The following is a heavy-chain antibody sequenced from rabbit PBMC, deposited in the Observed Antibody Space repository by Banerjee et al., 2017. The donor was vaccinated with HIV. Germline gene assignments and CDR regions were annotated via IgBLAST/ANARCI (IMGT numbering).Heavy chain of an antibody. D-gene: IGHD4-1*01. CDR2: IYAGNCGST. CDR1: GFSFSNKYV. J-gene: IGHJ4*01. Sequence: QEQLEESGGGLVKPEGSLTLTCKASGFSFSNKYVMCWVRQAPGKGLEWIACIYAGNCGSTYYASWAKGRFTISKTSSTTVTLQMTSLTAADTATYFCARDLAGVIGWNFNLWGQGTLVTVS. CDR3: ARDLAGVIGWNFNL. V-gene: IGHV1S45*01.